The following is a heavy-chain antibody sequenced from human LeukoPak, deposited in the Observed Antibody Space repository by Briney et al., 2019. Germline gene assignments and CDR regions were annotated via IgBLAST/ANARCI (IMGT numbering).Heavy chain of an antibody. D-gene: IGHD3-10*01. Sequence: GTLSLTCTVSGGSISSYYWSWIRQPAGKGLEWIGRIYTRGSTNYNPSLKSRVTMSVDTSKNQFSLKLSSVTAADTAVYYCARDTRAAGSGSYYTYGMDVWGQGTTVTVSS. CDR1: GGSISSYY. J-gene: IGHJ6*02. V-gene: IGHV4-4*07. CDR3: ARDTRAAGSGSYYTYGMDV. CDR2: IYTRGST.